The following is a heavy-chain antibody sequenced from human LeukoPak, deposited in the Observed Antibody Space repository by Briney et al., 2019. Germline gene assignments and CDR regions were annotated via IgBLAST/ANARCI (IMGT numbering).Heavy chain of an antibody. V-gene: IGHV3-23*01. J-gene: IGHJ4*02. CDR3: ARARSGYYYVY. D-gene: IGHD3-22*01. CDR1: GFTFSSYA. Sequence: GGSLRLSCAASGFTFSSYAMSWVRQAPGKGLEWVSAISGSGGSTYYADSVKGRFTISRDNSKNTLYLQMNSLRAEDTAVYYCARARSGYYYVYWGQGTLVTVSS. CDR2: ISGSGGST.